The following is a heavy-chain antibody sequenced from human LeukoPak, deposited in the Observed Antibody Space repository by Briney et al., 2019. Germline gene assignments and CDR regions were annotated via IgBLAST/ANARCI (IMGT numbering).Heavy chain of an antibody. CDR2: ISSSSSYI. Sequence: GGSLRLSCAASGFTFSSYSMNWVRQAPGKGLEWVSSISSSSSYIYYADSVKGRFTISRDNSKDTLYLQMNSLRAEDAAVYYCARLMPPVDCSRTSCFGFDYWGQGTLVTVSS. CDR3: ARLMPPVDCSRTSCFGFDY. V-gene: IGHV3-21*04. CDR1: GFTFSSYS. J-gene: IGHJ4*02. D-gene: IGHD2-2*01.